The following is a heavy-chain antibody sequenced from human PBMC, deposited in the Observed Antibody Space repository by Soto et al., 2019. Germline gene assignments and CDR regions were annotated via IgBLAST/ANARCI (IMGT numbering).Heavy chain of an antibody. CDR3: ARTIAAAGGRRYFDL. J-gene: IGHJ2*01. Sequence: QVQLMESGGGLVKPGGSLRLSCAASGFTFSDYYMSWIRQAPGKGLEWISYINNSGSYTKYADSVKGRFTISRDNAKNSPYLQMNSLRAEDTAVYYCARTIAAAGGRRYFDLWGRGTLVTVSS. V-gene: IGHV3-11*03. CDR1: GFTFSDYY. D-gene: IGHD6-13*01. CDR2: INNSGSYT.